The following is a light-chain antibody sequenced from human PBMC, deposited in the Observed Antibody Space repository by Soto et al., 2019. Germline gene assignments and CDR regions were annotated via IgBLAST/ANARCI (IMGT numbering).Light chain of an antibody. CDR2: KAF. V-gene: IGKV1-5*03. Sequence: DIQMTQSPSTLSASVGDRVTINCRASQRISYWLAWYQQKPGKAPKLLISKAFLLEDGVPSRFSGRCYATECKLTVCKLQPDDFAAYFCKQYETYCTFGQGTNVQ. J-gene: IGKJ1*01. CDR3: KQYETYCT. CDR1: QRISYW.